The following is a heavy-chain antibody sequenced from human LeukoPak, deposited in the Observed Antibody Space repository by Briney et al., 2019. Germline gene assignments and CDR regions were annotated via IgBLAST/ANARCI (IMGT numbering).Heavy chain of an antibody. V-gene: IGHV3-48*01. Sequence: GGSLRLSCAASGFTFSSYSMNWVRQAPGKGLEWVSYISSSSSTIYYADSVKGRFTISRDNSKNTLYLQMNSLRAEDTAVYYCAKGKGGYFDWFAFDYWGQGTLVTVSS. J-gene: IGHJ4*02. CDR3: AKGKGGYFDWFAFDY. CDR1: GFTFSSYS. D-gene: IGHD3-9*01. CDR2: ISSSSSTI.